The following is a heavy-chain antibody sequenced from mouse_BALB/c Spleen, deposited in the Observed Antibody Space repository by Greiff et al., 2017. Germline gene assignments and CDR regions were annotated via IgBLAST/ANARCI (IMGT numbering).Heavy chain of an antibody. CDR1: GFSLTSYG. CDR3: ARYGYDVDYAMDY. CDR2: IWAGGST. J-gene: IGHJ4*01. Sequence: VMLVESGPGLVAPSQSLSITCTVSGFSLTSYGVHWVRQPPGKGLEWLGVIWAGGSTNYNSALMSRLSISKDNSKSQVFLKMNSLQTDDTAMYYCARYGYDVDYAMDYWGQGTSVTVSS. D-gene: IGHD2-2*01. V-gene: IGHV2-9*02.